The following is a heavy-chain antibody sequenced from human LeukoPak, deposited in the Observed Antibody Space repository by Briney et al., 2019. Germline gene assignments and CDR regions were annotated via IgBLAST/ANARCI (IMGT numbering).Heavy chain of an antibody. CDR1: GGSISSYY. D-gene: IGHD6-19*01. Sequence: SETLSLTCTVSGGSISSYYWSWIRQPPGKGLEWIGYIYYSGSTNYNPSLKSRVTISVDTSKNQFSLKLSSVTAADTAVYYCARDREAPYSSGWYPGEFDPWGQGTLVTVSS. V-gene: IGHV4-59*01. J-gene: IGHJ5*02. CDR2: IYYSGST. CDR3: ARDREAPYSSGWYPGEFDP.